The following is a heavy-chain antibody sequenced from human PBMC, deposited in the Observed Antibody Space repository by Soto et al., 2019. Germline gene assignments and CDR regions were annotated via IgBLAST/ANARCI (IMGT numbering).Heavy chain of an antibody. D-gene: IGHD3-22*01. CDR3: ATETAYYYDSSGYRLNDAFDI. V-gene: IGHV5-51*01. CDR2: IYPGDSDT. Sequence: GESLKISCKGSGYSFTSYWIGWVRQMPGKGLEWMGIIYPGDSDTRYSPSFQGQVTISADKSISTAYLQWSSLKASDTAMYYCATETAYYYDSSGYRLNDAFDIWGQGTMVTVSS. J-gene: IGHJ3*02. CDR1: GYSFTSYW.